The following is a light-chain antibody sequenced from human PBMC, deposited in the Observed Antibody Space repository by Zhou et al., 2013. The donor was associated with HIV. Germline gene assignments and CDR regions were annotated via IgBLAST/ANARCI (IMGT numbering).Light chain of an antibody. J-gene: IGLJ2*01. V-gene: IGLV2-23*02. CDR3: CSYAGSSIVV. CDR1: SSDVGSYNL. Sequence: QSALTQPASVSGSPGQSITISCTGTSSDVGSYNLVSWYQQHPGKAPKLMIYEVSKRPSGVSNRFSGSKPGNTASLTISGLQAEDEADYYCCSYAGSSIVVFGGGTKLTVL. CDR2: EVS.